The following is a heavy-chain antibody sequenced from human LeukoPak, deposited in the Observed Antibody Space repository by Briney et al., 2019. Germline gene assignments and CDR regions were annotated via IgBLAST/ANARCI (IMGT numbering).Heavy chain of an antibody. Sequence: ASVKVSCKASGYTFTGYYMHWVRQAPGQGLEWMGWINPNSGGTNYAQKFQGRVTMTRDTSISTAYMELSRLRSDDTAVYYCATNYYGSGSYYRGNNYYYYYTDVWGKGTTVTISS. J-gene: IGHJ6*03. CDR1: GYTFTGYY. V-gene: IGHV1-2*02. CDR2: INPNSGGT. CDR3: ATNYYGSGSYYRGNNYYYYYTDV. D-gene: IGHD3-10*01.